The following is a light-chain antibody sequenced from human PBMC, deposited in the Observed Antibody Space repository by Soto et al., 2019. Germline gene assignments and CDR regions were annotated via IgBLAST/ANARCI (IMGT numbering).Light chain of an antibody. J-gene: IGKJ2*01. Sequence: DIQMTQSPSAMSASVGDRVTITCRASQDISNYLAWFQQKPGKVPKRLIYAASSLQNGVPSRFSGSAFGTEFTLTISSLQPDDFATYYCQHYNSYSYTFGQGTKLEIK. CDR2: AAS. V-gene: IGKV1-17*03. CDR3: QHYNSYSYT. CDR1: QDISNY.